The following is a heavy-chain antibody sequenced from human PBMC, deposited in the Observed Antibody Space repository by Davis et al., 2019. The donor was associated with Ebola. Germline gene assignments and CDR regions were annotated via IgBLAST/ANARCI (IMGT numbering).Heavy chain of an antibody. V-gene: IGHV4-59*08. J-gene: IGHJ4*02. CDR3: ARSPPGYYYDSSGYYSRARYFDY. Sequence: SETLSLTCSVSGASISSYYWSWIRQPPGKGLEWIGYIYYSGSTNYNPSLKSRVTISVDTSKNQFSLKLSSVTAADTAVYYCARSPPGYYYDSSGYYSRARYFDYWGQGTLVTVSS. CDR2: IYYSGST. D-gene: IGHD3-22*01. CDR1: GASISSYY.